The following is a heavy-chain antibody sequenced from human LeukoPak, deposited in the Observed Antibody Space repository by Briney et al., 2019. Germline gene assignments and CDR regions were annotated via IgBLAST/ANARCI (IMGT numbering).Heavy chain of an antibody. D-gene: IGHD3-3*01. J-gene: IGHJ4*02. CDR2: IYYSGST. CDR1: GGSISSYY. CDR3: ARHQSVITIFGVVTSPFDY. V-gene: IGHV4-59*08. Sequence: SETLSLTCTVSGGSISSYYWSWIRQPPGKGLEWIGYIYYSGSTNYNPSLKSRVTISVDTSKNQFSLKLSSVTAADTAVYYCARHQSVITIFGVVTSPFDYWGQGILVTVSS.